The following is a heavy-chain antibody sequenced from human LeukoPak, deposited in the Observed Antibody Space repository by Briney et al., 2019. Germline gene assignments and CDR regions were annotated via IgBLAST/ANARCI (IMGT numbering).Heavy chain of an antibody. J-gene: IGHJ4*02. V-gene: IGHV3-30*18. CDR2: ISYDVSDK. CDR3: AKDRGSGYNWNDVLDY. D-gene: IGHD1-20*01. CDR1: GFTFTSYG. Sequence: PGTSLRLSCAASGFTFTSYGMHWVRQAPGKGLEWVAVISYDVSDKYYVDSVKGRFTISRDTSKNTLYLQMNSLRAEDTAVYYCAKDRGSGYNWNDVLDYWGQGTLVTVSS.